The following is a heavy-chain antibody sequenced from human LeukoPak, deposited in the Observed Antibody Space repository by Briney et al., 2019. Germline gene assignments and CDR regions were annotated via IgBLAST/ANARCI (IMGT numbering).Heavy chain of an antibody. V-gene: IGHV3-23*01. CDR3: AKARIAAAGTGAFGV. Sequence: GGSLRLSCAASGFTVSSYGMTWVRQAPGKGLEWVSAFSATDGSAQYAESVKGRFTISRDNSKSSLYLQMNSLRDEDTAVYYCAKARIAAAGTGAFGVWGQGTMVTVSS. J-gene: IGHJ3*01. D-gene: IGHD6-13*01. CDR2: FSATDGSA. CDR1: GFTVSSYG.